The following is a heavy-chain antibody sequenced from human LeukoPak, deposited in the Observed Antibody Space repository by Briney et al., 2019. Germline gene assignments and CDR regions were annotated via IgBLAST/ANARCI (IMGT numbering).Heavy chain of an antibody. CDR1: GFGFNNFA. Sequence: GGPLKLPCAPSGFGFNNFAIIGAPQAPGKGRNWVSGFSGSGGSTYYADSVKGRFTISRDNSKNTLYLQMNSLRAEDTAVYYCASEGGFMIQGNLFDHWGQGTLVTVSS. CDR2: FSGSGGST. V-gene: IGHV3-23*01. CDR3: ASEGGFMIQGNLFDH. J-gene: IGHJ4*02. D-gene: IGHD3-16*01.